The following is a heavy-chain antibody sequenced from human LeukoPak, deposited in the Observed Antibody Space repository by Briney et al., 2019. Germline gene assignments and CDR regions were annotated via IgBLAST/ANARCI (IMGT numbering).Heavy chain of an antibody. CDR3: AKDSQRLWFGVLLYYFDF. CDR1: GFTFRSYA. J-gene: IGHJ4*02. Sequence: PRGSLCPSRAASGFTFRSYAMGWVRQAPGMGLEWVSTISGNGGSIYYADSVKGRFTISRDNSKNTLYLQMNSLRAEDPSVYYCAKDSQRLWFGVLLYYFDFWGQGTLVTVSS. D-gene: IGHD3-10*01. V-gene: IGHV3-23*01. CDR2: ISGNGGSI.